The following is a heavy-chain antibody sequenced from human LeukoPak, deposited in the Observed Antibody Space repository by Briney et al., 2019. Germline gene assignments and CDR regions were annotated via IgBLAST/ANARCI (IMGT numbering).Heavy chain of an antibody. D-gene: IGHD4-11*01. CDR2: ISSSSSTI. CDR1: GFTFSSYS. CDR3: AREREREPYDYSNRFMSYYMDV. Sequence: GGSLRLSCAASGFTFSSYSMNWVRQAPGKGLEWVSYISSSSSTIYYADSVKGRFTISRDNAKNSLYLQMNSLRAEDTAVYYCAREREREPYDYSNRFMSYYMDVWGKGTTVTVSS. V-gene: IGHV3-48*01. J-gene: IGHJ6*03.